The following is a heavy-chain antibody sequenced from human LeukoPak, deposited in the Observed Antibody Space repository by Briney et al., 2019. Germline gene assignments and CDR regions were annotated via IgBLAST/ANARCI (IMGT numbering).Heavy chain of an antibody. V-gene: IGHV3-23*01. J-gene: IGHJ4*02. Sequence: PGGSLRLSCAASGFTFSSYEMNWVRQAPGKGLEWVSTISVSGGSTFYADSVKGRFTISRDNSKNTQYLQMNSLRAEDTAVYYCATYYYDSSGSRRFDYWGQGTLVTVSS. CDR1: GFTFSSYE. CDR3: ATYYYDSSGSRRFDY. D-gene: IGHD3-22*01. CDR2: ISVSGGST.